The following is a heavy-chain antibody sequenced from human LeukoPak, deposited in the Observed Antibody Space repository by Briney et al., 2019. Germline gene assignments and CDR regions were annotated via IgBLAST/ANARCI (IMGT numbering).Heavy chain of an antibody. V-gene: IGHV1-69*05. D-gene: IGHD3-22*01. Sequence: GSSVKVSCKASGITFSYCTISWGRQAPGQGLEWMGRIIPIFGTADYAQKFQGRVTMTTDESTSTAYMELSSLRSEDTAVYYCAREPVPRSSGLQYWGQGTLVTVSS. J-gene: IGHJ4*02. CDR1: GITFSYCT. CDR2: IIPIFGTA. CDR3: AREPVPRSSGLQY.